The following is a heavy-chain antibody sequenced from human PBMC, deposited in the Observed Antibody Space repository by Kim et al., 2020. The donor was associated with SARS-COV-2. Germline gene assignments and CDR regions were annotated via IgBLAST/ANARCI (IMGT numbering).Heavy chain of an antibody. CDR3: ARVSGNWNGYFDY. V-gene: IGHV1-69*01. Sequence: YAQKFQGRVTITADESTSTAYMGLSSLRSEDTAVYYCARVSGNWNGYFDYWGQGTLVTVSS. J-gene: IGHJ4*02. D-gene: IGHD1-1*01.